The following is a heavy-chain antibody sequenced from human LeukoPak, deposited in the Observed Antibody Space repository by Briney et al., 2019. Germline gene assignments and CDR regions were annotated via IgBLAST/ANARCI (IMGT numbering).Heavy chain of an antibody. CDR1: GGSFSGYY. CDR3: AIAAAGTFH. Sequence: NPSETLSLTCAVYGGSFSGYYWSWIRQPPGKGLGWIGEINHSGSTNYNPSLKSRVTISVDTSKNQFSLKLSSVTAADTAVYYCAIAAAGTFHWGQGTLVTVSS. J-gene: IGHJ4*02. CDR2: INHSGST. D-gene: IGHD6-13*01. V-gene: IGHV4-34*01.